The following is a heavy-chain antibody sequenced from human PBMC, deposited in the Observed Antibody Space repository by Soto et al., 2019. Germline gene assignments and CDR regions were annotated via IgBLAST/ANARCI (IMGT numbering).Heavy chain of an antibody. Sequence: SETLSLTCTVSGGSISSSSYYWGWIRQPPGKGLEWIGSIYYSGSTYYNPPLKSRVTISVDTSKNQFSLKLSSVTAADTAVYYCARPYDFWSLYGMDVWGQGTTVTVSS. V-gene: IGHV4-39*01. D-gene: IGHD3-3*01. CDR2: IYYSGST. CDR3: ARPYDFWSLYGMDV. CDR1: GGSISSSSYY. J-gene: IGHJ6*02.